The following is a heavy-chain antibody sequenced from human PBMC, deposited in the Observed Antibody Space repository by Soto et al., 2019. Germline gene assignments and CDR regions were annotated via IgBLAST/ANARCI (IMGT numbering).Heavy chain of an antibody. CDR1: GGSISSYY. Sequence: PSETLSLTCIVSGGSISSYYWSWIRQPPGKGLEWIGYIYYSGSTNYNPSLKSRVTISVDTSKNQFSLKLSSVTAADTAVYYCAGTRGYYSGGSCPTVVDYWGQGTLVTVSS. D-gene: IGHD2-15*01. CDR2: IYYSGST. V-gene: IGHV4-59*01. J-gene: IGHJ4*02. CDR3: AGTRGYYSGGSCPTVVDY.